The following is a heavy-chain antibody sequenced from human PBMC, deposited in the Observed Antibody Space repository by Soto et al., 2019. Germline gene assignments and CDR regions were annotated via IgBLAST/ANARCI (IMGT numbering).Heavy chain of an antibody. CDR2: IIPIFGTA. CDR3: ARAPNILTVKYYFDY. CDR1: GGTFSSYS. D-gene: IGHD3-9*01. V-gene: IGHV1-69*13. Sequence: ASVKVSCKASGGTFSSYSINWVRQAPGQGLEWMGGIIPIFGTASNAQKFQGRVTITADESATTVYMELSSLRSEDTAVYYCARAPNILTVKYYFDYWGQGTLVTVSS. J-gene: IGHJ4*02.